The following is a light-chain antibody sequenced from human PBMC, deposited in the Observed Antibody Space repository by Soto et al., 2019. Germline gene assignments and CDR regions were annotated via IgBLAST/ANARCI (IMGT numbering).Light chain of an antibody. V-gene: IGKV3-20*01. Sequence: EIVMTPSPGTLSLSPVERATLSCRASQSVNSSYLAWYQQKPGQAPRLLIYGASSRATGIPDRFSGSGSGTDFTLTISRLEPEDFAVYYCQQYGSSSWTFGQGTKVDI. CDR1: QSVNSSY. J-gene: IGKJ1*01. CDR2: GAS. CDR3: QQYGSSSWT.